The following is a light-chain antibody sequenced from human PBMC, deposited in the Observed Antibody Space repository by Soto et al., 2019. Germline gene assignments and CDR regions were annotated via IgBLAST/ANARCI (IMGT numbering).Light chain of an antibody. CDR2: SNN. CDR1: SSNIGSIP. Sequence: QSVLTQPPSASGTPGQRVSISCSGSSSNIGSIPVNWYQQLPGTAPKLLIYSNNQRPSGVPDRFSGSKSGTSASLAISGLQSEDEADYYCAAWDDRLNGYVFGSGTKLTVL. V-gene: IGLV1-44*01. CDR3: AAWDDRLNGYV. J-gene: IGLJ1*01.